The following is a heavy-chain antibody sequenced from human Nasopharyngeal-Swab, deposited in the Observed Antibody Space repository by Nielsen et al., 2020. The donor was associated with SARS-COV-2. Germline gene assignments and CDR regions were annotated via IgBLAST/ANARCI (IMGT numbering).Heavy chain of an antibody. J-gene: IGHJ4*02. V-gene: IGHV4-59*01. CDR2: IYYSGST. CDR3: ARDTGFRELDY. Sequence: SETLSLTCTVSGGSISSYYWSWIRQPPGKGLEWIGYIYYSGSTNYNPSLKSRVTISVDTSKNQFSLKLSPVTAADTAVYYCARDTGFRELDYWGQGTLVTVSS. D-gene: IGHD3-10*01. CDR1: GGSISSYY.